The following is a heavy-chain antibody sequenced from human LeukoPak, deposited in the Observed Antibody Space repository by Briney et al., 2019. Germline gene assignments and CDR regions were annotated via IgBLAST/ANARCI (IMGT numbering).Heavy chain of an antibody. CDR2: ISYDGSNK. J-gene: IGHJ4*02. CDR3: ARDRQTAAAFDY. V-gene: IGHV3-30*01. Sequence: GGSLRLSCAASGFTVSSYAMHWVRQAPGKGLEWVAVISYDGSNKYYADSVKGRFTISRDNSKNTLYLQMNSLRAEDTAVYYCARDRQTAAAFDYWGQGTLVTVSS. CDR1: GFTVSSYA. D-gene: IGHD6-13*01.